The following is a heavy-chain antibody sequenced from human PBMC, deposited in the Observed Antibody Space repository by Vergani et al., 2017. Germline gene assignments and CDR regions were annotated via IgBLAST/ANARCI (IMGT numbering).Heavy chain of an antibody. Sequence: EVQLVQSGAEVKKPGESLKISCKGSGYSFTSYWIGWVRQMPGKGLEWMGIIYPGDSDTRYSPSFQGQVTISADKSIRTAYLQWSSLKASDTAMYCGAGRLTSGWYSCWFDPWGQGTLVTVSS. CDR2: IYPGDSDT. J-gene: IGHJ5*02. CDR1: GYSFTSYW. CDR3: AGRLTSGWYSCWFDP. V-gene: IGHV5-51*01. D-gene: IGHD6-19*01.